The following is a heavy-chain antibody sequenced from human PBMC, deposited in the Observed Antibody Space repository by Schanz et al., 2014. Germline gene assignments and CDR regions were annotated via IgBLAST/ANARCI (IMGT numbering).Heavy chain of an antibody. V-gene: IGHV4-59*08. D-gene: IGHD1-26*01. J-gene: IGHJ4*02. CDR3: ARQGDVYRLDY. CDR2: IYHSGSP. Sequence: QVQLQESGPGLVKPSETLSLTCTVSGASISFYDWNWIRQSPGKGLEWIGYIYHSGSPIYNPSLQSRVPISKDTSKTLFSLKMGSVPAADTAMYFCARQGDVYRLDYWGQGTLVTVTS. CDR1: GASISFYD.